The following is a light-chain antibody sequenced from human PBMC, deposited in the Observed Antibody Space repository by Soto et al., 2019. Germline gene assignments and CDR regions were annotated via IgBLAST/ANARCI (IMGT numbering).Light chain of an antibody. J-gene: IGKJ4*01. CDR3: HQRSNWLT. Sequence: EIVMTQSPATLSVSPGERATLSCRASQSVSNKLAWYQQKPGQAPRLLIYDASNRATGIPARFSGSGSGTDFTLTISSLEPEDFAVYYCHQRSNWLTFGGGTKVDIK. CDR1: QSVSNK. CDR2: DAS. V-gene: IGKV3-11*01.